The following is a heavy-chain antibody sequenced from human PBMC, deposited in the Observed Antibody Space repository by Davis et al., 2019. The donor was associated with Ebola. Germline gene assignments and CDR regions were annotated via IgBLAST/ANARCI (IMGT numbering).Heavy chain of an antibody. Sequence: SSVTVSCKASGYIFTRSAMHWARQAPGQGLEWMGGIIPIFGTANYAQKFQGRVTITADESTSTAYMELSSLRSEDTAVYYCAREEGLLNYFDYWGQGTLVTVSS. CDR3: AREEGLLNYFDY. J-gene: IGHJ4*02. CDR2: IIPIFGTA. CDR1: GYIFTRSA. D-gene: IGHD1-26*01. V-gene: IGHV1-69*13.